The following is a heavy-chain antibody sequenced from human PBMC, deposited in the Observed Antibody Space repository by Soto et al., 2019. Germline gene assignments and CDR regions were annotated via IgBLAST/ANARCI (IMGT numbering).Heavy chain of an antibody. CDR3: ARGSPSYRYRSLDY. D-gene: IGHD3-16*02. Sequence: SETLSLTCAVYGGSFSGYYWSWIRQPPGKGLEWIGEINHSGSTNYNPSLKSRVTISVDTSKNQFSLKLSSVTAADTAVYYCARGSPSYRYRSLDYWGQGTLVT. V-gene: IGHV4-34*01. J-gene: IGHJ4*02. CDR2: INHSGST. CDR1: GGSFSGYY.